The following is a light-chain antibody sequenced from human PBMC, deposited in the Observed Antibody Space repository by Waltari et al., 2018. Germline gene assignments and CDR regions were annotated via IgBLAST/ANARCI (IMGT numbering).Light chain of an antibody. V-gene: IGKV3-11*01. CDR2: DTS. J-gene: IGKJ4*01. CDR1: QSVSNY. CDR3: QQRRSWPLT. Sequence: DIVLTQSPAILSLSPGERASHSCRASQSVSNYLAWYQQKPCQPPTLLIFDTSNRATGIPARFSGSGFLTDFTLPISNLEPEDFAIYYCQQRRSWPLTFGGGTKVEIK.